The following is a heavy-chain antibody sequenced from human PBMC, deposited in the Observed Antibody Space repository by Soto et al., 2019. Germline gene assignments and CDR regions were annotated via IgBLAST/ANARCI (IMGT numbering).Heavy chain of an antibody. J-gene: IGHJ6*02. V-gene: IGHV1-18*04. Sequence: ASVKVSCKASGYTFTSYGISWVRQAPGQGLEWMGWISAYNGNTNYAQKLQGRVTMTTDTSTSTAYMELRSLRSDDTAVYYCARVYGGNSNYYYYYGMDVWGQGTTVTVS. CDR2: ISAYNGNT. D-gene: IGHD2-21*02. CDR3: ARVYGGNSNYYYYYGMDV. CDR1: GYTFTSYG.